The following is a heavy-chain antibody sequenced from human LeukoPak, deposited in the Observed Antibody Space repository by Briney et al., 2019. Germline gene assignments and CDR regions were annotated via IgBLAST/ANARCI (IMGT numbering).Heavy chain of an antibody. D-gene: IGHD3-10*01. CDR1: GGSFSAYY. V-gene: IGHV3-53*01. CDR2: IYSGGST. Sequence: QASETLSLTCAVYGGSFSAYYWSWVRQAPGKGLEWVSVIYSGGSTYYADSVKGRFTISRDNSKNTLYLQMNSLRAEDTAVYYCARVSQVRGAKWFDPWGQGTLVTVSS. CDR3: ARVSQVRGAKWFDP. J-gene: IGHJ5*02.